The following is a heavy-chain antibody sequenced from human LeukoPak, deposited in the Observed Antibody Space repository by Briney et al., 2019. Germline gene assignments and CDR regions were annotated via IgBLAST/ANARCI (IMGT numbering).Heavy chain of an antibody. CDR3: ARVGPSATKYYYYYYGMDV. V-gene: IGHV4-4*02. CDR1: GGSISSSNW. D-gene: IGHD5-12*01. Sequence: SGTLSLTCAVSGGSISSSNWWSWVRQPPGKGLEWIGEIHHSGSTNYNPSLKSRVTISVDKSKNQFSLKLSSVTAADTAVYYCARVGPSATKYYYYYYGMDVWGQGTTVTVSS. J-gene: IGHJ6*02. CDR2: IHHSGST.